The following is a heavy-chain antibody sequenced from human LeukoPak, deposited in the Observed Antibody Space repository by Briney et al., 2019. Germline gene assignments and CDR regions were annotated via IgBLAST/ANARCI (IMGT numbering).Heavy chain of an antibody. CDR3: AKGPRITLVRGGQWYYCMDV. Sequence: SVKVSCQASAYTFTSYYMYWVRQAPGHGLEWMGIINPSGGSTNYAQKFQGRVTVTRDTSTSTVYMELSSLRSEDTAVYYCAKGPRITLVRGGQWYYCMDVWGKGTTVTISS. D-gene: IGHD3-10*01. CDR2: INPSGGST. V-gene: IGHV1-46*01. J-gene: IGHJ6*03. CDR1: AYTFTSYY.